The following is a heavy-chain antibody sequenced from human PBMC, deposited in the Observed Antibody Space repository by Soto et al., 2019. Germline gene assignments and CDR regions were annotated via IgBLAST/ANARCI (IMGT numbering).Heavy chain of an antibody. CDR2: ISYDGSNK. Sequence: PGGSLRLSCAASGFTFSIYAMHWVRQAPGKGLEWVAVISYDGSNKYYADSVKGRFTISRDNSKNTLYLQMNSLRAEDTAVYYCARSPGYYDFWSGYSGYYYYGMDVWGQGTTVTVSS. V-gene: IGHV3-30-3*01. CDR1: GFTFSIYA. J-gene: IGHJ6*02. D-gene: IGHD3-3*01. CDR3: ARSPGYYDFWSGYSGYYYYGMDV.